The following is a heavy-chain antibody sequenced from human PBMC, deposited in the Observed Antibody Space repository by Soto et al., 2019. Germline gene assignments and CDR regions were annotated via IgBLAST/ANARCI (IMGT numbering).Heavy chain of an antibody. CDR2: IVVASGRT. CDR3: SADHPHTAVGWPV. V-gene: IGHV1-58*02. J-gene: IGHJ6*02. CDR1: GFDFGSFG. Sequence: SVKVSCKASGFDFGSFGIQFLRQTRGRGLEWIGWIVVASGRTNYARQFQGRVAFSRDMSSTTAYMDLYDLKSDDTAVYFCSADHPHTAVGWPVWGQGTTVTVSS.